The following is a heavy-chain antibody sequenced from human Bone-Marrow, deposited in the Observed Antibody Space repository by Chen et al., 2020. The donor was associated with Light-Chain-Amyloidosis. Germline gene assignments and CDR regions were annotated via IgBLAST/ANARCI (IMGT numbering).Heavy chain of an antibody. J-gene: IGHJ4*02. V-gene: IGHV3-23*01. CDR2: VSGSGGST. CDR1: GFTFSSYA. Sequence: EVQLLESGGGLVQPGGSLRLSCAASGFTFSSYAMSWVRQAPGKGLEWVSAVSGSGGSTYYADSVKGRFTISRDNSKNTLYLQMNSLRAEDTAVYYCARDLEWLPWGFDCWGQGTLVTVSS. CDR3: ARDLEWLPWGFDC. D-gene: IGHD3-3*01.